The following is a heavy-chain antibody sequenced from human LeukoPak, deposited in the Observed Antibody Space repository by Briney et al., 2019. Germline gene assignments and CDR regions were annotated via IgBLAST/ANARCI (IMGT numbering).Heavy chain of an antibody. CDR1: GGSISSSSYY. V-gene: IGHV4-39*07. J-gene: IGHJ4*02. Sequence: MASQTLSLTCTVSGGSISSSSYYWGWIRQPPGKGLKWIGSIYYSGSTYYNPSLKSRVTISVDTSKNQFSLKLSSVTAADTAVYYCASRATRGPTPDYWGQGTLVTVSS. CDR2: IYYSGST. D-gene: IGHD3-10*01. CDR3: ASRATRGPTPDY.